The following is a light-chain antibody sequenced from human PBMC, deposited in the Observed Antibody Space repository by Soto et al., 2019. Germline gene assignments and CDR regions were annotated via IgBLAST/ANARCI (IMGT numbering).Light chain of an antibody. CDR2: NVN. V-gene: IGLV2-8*01. CDR3: AAWDDRLSGPV. CDR1: SRDIGGYDF. J-gene: IGLJ2*01. Sequence: QSALTQPPSASGSPGQAVTISCTGTSRDIGGYDFVSWYQVRPGEAPQLIIYNVNGRPSGVPRRFSGSKSGNTASLTVSGLQAVDEADYYCAAWDDRLSGPVFGGGTKLTVL.